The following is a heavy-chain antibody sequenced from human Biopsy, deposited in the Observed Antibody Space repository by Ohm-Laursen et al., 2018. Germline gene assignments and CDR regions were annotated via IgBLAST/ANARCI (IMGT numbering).Heavy chain of an antibody. CDR3: ARHFESTAIFDY. Sequence: GTLSLTCPASGDSIKNDAWSWIRQFPGKGLEWLGYMLHSGHSDYNPSLERRLTLSIDASKNQISLNLSSVTAADTAIYYCARHFESTAIFDYWGQGALITVSS. CDR2: MLHSGHS. CDR1: GDSIKNDA. D-gene: IGHD5/OR15-5a*01. V-gene: IGHV4-59*08. J-gene: IGHJ4*02.